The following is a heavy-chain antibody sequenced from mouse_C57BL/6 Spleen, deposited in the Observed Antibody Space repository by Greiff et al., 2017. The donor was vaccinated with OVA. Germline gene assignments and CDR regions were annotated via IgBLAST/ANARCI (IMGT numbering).Heavy chain of an antibody. CDR1: GYTFTSYC. J-gene: IGHJ4*01. CDR2: IDPADSET. V-gene: IGHV1-52*01. Sequence: QVQLQQPGAELVRPGSSVKLSCKASGYTFTSYCMHWVNQRPIQGLEWIGTIDPADSETHYNHKFKDKATLTVDKSFSTAYMQLSSLTSEDSAVYYCARSPLLSAMDYWGQGTSVTVSS. CDR3: ARSPLLSAMDY.